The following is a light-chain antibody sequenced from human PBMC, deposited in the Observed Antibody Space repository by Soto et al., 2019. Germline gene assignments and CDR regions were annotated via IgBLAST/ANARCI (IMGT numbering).Light chain of an antibody. Sequence: EIGLTLSPGTLSLSPGERATLSCRASQSVSSNLAWYQQKPGQAPRLLIYGASTRATGIPARFSGSGSGTEFTLTISSLQSEDFAVYYCQQYNNWPLTFGGGTKVDVK. CDR2: GAS. CDR1: QSVSSN. J-gene: IGKJ4*01. CDR3: QQYNNWPLT. V-gene: IGKV3-15*01.